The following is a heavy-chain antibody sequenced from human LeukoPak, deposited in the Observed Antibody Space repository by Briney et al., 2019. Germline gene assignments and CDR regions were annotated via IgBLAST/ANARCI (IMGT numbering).Heavy chain of an antibody. D-gene: IGHD3-10*01. CDR3: ARGHCGSASPWEYYYGMDV. J-gene: IGHJ6*04. Sequence: ASVKVSCKASGGTFSSYAISWVRQAPGQGLEWMGGIVPIFGTAIYAQKFQGRVTITADESTSTAYMELSSLRSEDTAVYYCARGHCGSASPWEYYYGMDVWGKGTTVTVSS. CDR2: IVPIFGTA. V-gene: IGHV1-69*13. CDR1: GGTFSSYA.